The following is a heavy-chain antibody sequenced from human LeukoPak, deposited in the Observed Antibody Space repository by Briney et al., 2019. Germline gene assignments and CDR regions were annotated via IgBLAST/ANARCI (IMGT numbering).Heavy chain of an antibody. CDR2: INPDSGGT. CDR3: ARDPASVTDSSGYYLGFN. D-gene: IGHD3-22*01. CDR1: GYTFTGYY. V-gene: IGHV1-2*02. J-gene: IGHJ4*02. Sequence: ASVKVSCKASGYTFTGYYMHWVRQAPGQGLEWMGWINPDSGGTNYAQKFQGRVTMTRDTSISTAYMELSRLRSDDTAVYYCARDPASVTDSSGYYLGFNWGQGTLVTVSS.